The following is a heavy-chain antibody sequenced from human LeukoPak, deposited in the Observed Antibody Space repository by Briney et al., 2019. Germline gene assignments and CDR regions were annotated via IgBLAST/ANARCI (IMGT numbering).Heavy chain of an antibody. D-gene: IGHD5-24*01. Sequence: GGSLRLSCAASGFTFSSYSMNWVRQAPGKGLEWVSSISSSSSYIYYADSVKGRFTISRDNSKNSLYLQMNSLRAEDTAVYYCAKGSNGYSNFDYWGQGTLVTVSS. CDR3: AKGSNGYSNFDY. CDR1: GFTFSSYS. V-gene: IGHV3-21*04. J-gene: IGHJ4*02. CDR2: ISSSSSYI.